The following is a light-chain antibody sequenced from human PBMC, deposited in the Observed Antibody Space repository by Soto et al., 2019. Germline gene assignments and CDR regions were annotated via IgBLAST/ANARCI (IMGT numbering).Light chain of an antibody. CDR2: DAS. CDR1: QSISSY. V-gene: IGKV3-11*01. CDR3: QQRSNWPLT. J-gene: IGKJ3*01. Sequence: DIVLTQSPATLSLSPGERATLYCRASQSISSYLVWFQQKPGQAPRLLIYDASTRATGIPARFSGSGSGTDFTLTISSLEPEDFAVYYCQQRSNWPLTFGPGTKVDIK.